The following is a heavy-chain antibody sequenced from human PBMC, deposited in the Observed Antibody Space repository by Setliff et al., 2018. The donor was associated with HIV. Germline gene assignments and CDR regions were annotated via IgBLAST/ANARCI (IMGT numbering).Heavy chain of an antibody. CDR3: ARDLRNSNTLFGVLNFVFDL. V-gene: IGHV1-2*02. Sequence: GASVKVSCKASGYTLSSHYIHWVRQAPGHRPERVGWINPQTGGTNFAQKFQGRITMTSDTSVNTVFIELSRLKSDDTALYYCARDLRNSNTLFGVLNFVFDLWGQGTLVTVSS. J-gene: IGHJ4*02. CDR2: INPQTGGT. CDR1: GYTLSSHY. D-gene: IGHD3-3*01.